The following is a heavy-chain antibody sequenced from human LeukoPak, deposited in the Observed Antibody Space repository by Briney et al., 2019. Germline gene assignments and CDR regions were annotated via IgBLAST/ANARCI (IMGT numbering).Heavy chain of an antibody. J-gene: IGHJ4*02. CDR1: GYSFTSYW. Sequence: GESLKISCKGSGYSFTSYWIGWVRRMPGKGLEWMGIIYPGDSDTRYSPSFQGQVTISADKSISTAYLQWSSLKASDTAMYYCARGASYCSSTSCYPDYWGQGTLVTVSS. CDR2: IYPGDSDT. V-gene: IGHV5-51*01. CDR3: ARGASYCSSTSCYPDY. D-gene: IGHD2-2*01.